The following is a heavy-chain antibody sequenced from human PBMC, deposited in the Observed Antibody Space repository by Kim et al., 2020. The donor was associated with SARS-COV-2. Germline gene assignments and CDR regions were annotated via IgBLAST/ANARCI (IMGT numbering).Heavy chain of an antibody. CDR2: ISAYNGNT. V-gene: IGHV1-18*01. CDR3: ARDDRHGRSSGWYPDWFDP. D-gene: IGHD6-19*01. J-gene: IGHJ5*02. Sequence: ASVKVSCKASGYTFTSYGISWVRQAPGQGLEWMGWISAYNGNTNYAQKLQGRVTMTTDTSTSTAYMELRSLRSDDTAVYYCARDDRHGRSSGWYPDWFDPWGQGTLVTVSS. CDR1: GYTFTSYG.